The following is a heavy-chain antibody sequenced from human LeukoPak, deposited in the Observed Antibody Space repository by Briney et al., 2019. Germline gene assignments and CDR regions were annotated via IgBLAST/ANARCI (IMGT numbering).Heavy chain of an antibody. D-gene: IGHD4-17*01. Sequence: GGSLRLSCAASGFTFSSYAMHWVRQAPGKGLEWGAVISYDGSNKYYADSVKGRFTISRDNSKNTLYLQMNSLRAEDTAVYYCARGVSHYGDYVDVDYWGQGTLVTVSS. CDR1: GFTFSSYA. V-gene: IGHV3-30-3*01. CDR3: ARGVSHYGDYVDVDY. CDR2: ISYDGSNK. J-gene: IGHJ4*02.